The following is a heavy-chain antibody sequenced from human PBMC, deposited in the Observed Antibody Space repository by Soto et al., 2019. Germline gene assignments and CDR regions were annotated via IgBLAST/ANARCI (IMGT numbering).Heavy chain of an antibody. CDR3: ARDHLYCTSVNWLRVYYGMDV. CDR1: GFTFETYA. D-gene: IGHD1-26*01. CDR2: ISFDGTNT. V-gene: IGHV3-30-3*01. J-gene: IGHJ6*02. Sequence: QVKLVESGGGVVQPGKSLRLSCDASGFTFETYAMHWVRQAPGKGLEWVAVISFDGTNTYYADSVKGRFTFSRDNSKISLYLPLNCLRPADTAVYSCARDHLYCTSVNWLRVYYGMDVWGQGTTVTVYS.